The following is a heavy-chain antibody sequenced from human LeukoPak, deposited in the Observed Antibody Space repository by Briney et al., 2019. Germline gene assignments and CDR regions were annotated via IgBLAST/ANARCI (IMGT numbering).Heavy chain of an antibody. CDR3: ARVVSTTRVWDY. J-gene: IGHJ4*02. CDR1: GYTLTSYG. V-gene: IGHV1-18*01. Sequence: ASVKVSCKASGYTLTSYGISWVRQAPGQGLEWMGWISAYNGNTNYAQKLQGRVTMTTDTSTSTAYMELRSLRSDDTAVYYCARVVSTTRVWDYWGQGTLVTVSS. D-gene: IGHD3-22*01. CDR2: ISAYNGNT.